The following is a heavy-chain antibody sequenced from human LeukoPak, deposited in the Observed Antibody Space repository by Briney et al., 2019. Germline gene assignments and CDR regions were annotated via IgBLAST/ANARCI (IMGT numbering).Heavy chain of an antibody. D-gene: IGHD6-13*01. CDR2: ISYDGSNK. CDR1: GFTFSSYA. Sequence: GGSLRLSCAASGFTFSSYAMHWVRQAPGKGLEWVAVISYDGSNKYYADSVKGRFTISRDNSKNTLYLQMNSLRAEDTAVYYCARDFGGLTAAGPEDYYYGMDVWGQGTTVTVSS. CDR3: ARDFGGLTAAGPEDYYYGMDV. J-gene: IGHJ6*02. V-gene: IGHV3-30*04.